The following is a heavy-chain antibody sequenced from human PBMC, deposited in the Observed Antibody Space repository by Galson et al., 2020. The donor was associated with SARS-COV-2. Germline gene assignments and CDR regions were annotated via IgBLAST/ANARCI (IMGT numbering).Heavy chain of an antibody. CDR2: IKQDGSAK. D-gene: IGHD3-22*01. Sequence: GGSLRLSCPASGFTFSSYWMSWVRQAPGKGLEWVANIKQDGSAKYYVDPVKGRFTISRDNAKNSLYLQMNSLRAEDTAVYYCARWVRYYYDSSGYYYWGQGTLVTVSS. J-gene: IGHJ4*02. CDR1: GFTFSSYW. CDR3: ARWVRYYYDSSGYYY. V-gene: IGHV3-7*03.